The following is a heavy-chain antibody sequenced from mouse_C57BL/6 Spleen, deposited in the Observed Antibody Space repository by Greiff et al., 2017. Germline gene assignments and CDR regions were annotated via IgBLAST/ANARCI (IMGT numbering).Heavy chain of an antibody. J-gene: IGHJ4*01. CDR3: TITGSYYYAMDY. V-gene: IGHV5-9-1*02. CDR2: ISSGGDYI. D-gene: IGHD4-1*01. Sequence: EVMLVESGEGLVKPGGSLKLSCAASGFTFSSYAMSWVRQTPEKRLEWVAYISSGGDYIYYADTVKGRFTISRDNARNTLYLQMSSLESEDTAMYYCTITGSYYYAMDYWGQGTSVPVSS. CDR1: GFTFSSYA.